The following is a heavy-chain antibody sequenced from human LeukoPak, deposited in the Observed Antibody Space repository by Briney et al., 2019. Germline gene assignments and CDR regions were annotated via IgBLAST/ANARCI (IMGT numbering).Heavy chain of an antibody. CDR3: VRDPSGSGFAFDS. J-gene: IGHJ4*02. CDR2: IWFDGSNK. Sequence: PGGSLRLSCAASVFIFSNDSMHWVRQAPCKGLEWVAFIWFDGSNKHYADSVKGRFTISRDNSEDTLYLQMNSLRAEDTAVYYCVRDPSGSGFAFDSWGQGALVTVSS. D-gene: IGHD1-1*01. V-gene: IGHV3-33*01. CDR1: VFIFSNDS.